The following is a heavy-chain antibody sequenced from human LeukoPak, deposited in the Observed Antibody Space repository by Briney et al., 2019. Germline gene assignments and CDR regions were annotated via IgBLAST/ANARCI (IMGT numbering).Heavy chain of an antibody. J-gene: IGHJ4*02. V-gene: IGHV1-69*01. CDR3: AKEKYSTSATGFDY. Sequence: SVKVSCKASGGTFSSYAISWVRQAPGQGLEWMGGIIPIFGTANYAQKFQGRVTITADESTSTAYMELSSLRAEDTAIYYCAKEKYSTSATGFDYWGQGTLVTVSS. CDR1: GGTFSSYA. D-gene: IGHD6-6*01. CDR2: IIPIFGTA.